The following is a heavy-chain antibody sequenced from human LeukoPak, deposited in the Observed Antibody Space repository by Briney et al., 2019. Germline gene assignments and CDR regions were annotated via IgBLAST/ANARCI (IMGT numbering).Heavy chain of an antibody. CDR1: GFTFSNYA. CDR3: AKRRTNYDILTGDFDY. Sequence: PGGSLRLSCAASGFTFSNYAVSWVRQAPGKGLEWVSGISVSGGNTFYADSVKGRFTISRDNSKNTLYLQMNSLRAEDTAVYYCAKRRTNYDILTGDFDYWGQGTLVTVSS. J-gene: IGHJ4*02. CDR2: ISVSGGNT. D-gene: IGHD3-9*01. V-gene: IGHV3-23*01.